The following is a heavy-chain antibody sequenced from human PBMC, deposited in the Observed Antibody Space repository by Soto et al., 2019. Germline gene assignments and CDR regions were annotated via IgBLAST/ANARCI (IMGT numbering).Heavy chain of an antibody. CDR1: GYTFTSYD. J-gene: IGHJ6*02. D-gene: IGHD3-10*01. CDR2: MNPNSGNT. CDR3: ARGSWFGELFYYYGMDV. Sequence: QVQLVQSGAEVKKPGASVKVSCKASGYTFTSYDINWVRQATGQGLEWMGWMNPNSGNTGYAQKFQGRVTMTRNTSTSTAYMELSRLRSEDTAVYYCARGSWFGELFYYYGMDVWGQGTTVTVSS. V-gene: IGHV1-8*01.